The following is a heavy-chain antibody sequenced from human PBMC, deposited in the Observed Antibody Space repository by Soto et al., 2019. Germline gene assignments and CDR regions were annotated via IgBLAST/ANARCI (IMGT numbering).Heavy chain of an antibody. Sequence: GGSLRLSCAASGFTFSSYGMHWARQAPGKGLEWVAVISYDGSNKYYADSVKGRFTISRDNSKNTLYLQMNSLRAEDTAVYYCAKDRPWFDPWGQGTLVTVSS. CDR2: ISYDGSNK. V-gene: IGHV3-30*18. J-gene: IGHJ5*02. CDR3: AKDRPWFDP. CDR1: GFTFSSYG.